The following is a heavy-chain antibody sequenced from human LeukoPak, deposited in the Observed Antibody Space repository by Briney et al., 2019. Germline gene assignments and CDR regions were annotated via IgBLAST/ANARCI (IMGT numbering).Heavy chain of an antibody. CDR2: IIPILGIA. V-gene: IGHV1-69*04. J-gene: IGHJ4*02. CDR3: ARAHNYYDSSGYYFY. Sequence: KISCKGSGYSFTSYGISWVRQAPGQGLEWMGRIIPILGIANYAQKFQGRVTITADKSTSTAYMELSSLRSEDTAVYYCARAHNYYDSSGYYFYWGQGTLVTVSS. CDR1: GYSFTSYG. D-gene: IGHD3-22*01.